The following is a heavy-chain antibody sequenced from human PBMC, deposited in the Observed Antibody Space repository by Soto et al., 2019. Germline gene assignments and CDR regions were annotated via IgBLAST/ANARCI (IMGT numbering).Heavy chain of an antibody. J-gene: IGHJ6*02. CDR1: GGSISSSSYY. CDR3: ARLYYYGMDV. V-gene: IGHV4-39*01. CDR2: IYYSGST. Sequence: SETLSLTCTVSGGSISSSSYYWGWIRQPPGKGLEWIGSIYYSGSTYYNPSLKSRVTISVDTSKNQFSLKLSSVTAADTAVYYCARLYYYGMDVWGQGTTVTVSS.